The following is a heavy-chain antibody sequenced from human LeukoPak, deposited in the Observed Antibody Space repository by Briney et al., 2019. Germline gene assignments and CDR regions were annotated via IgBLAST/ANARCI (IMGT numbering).Heavy chain of an antibody. D-gene: IGHD3-10*01. V-gene: IGHV3-74*01. Sequence: PGGSLRLSCAASGFTFSSYAMNWVRQAPGKGLVWVSRINSDGSSTSYADSVKGRFTISRDNAKNTLYLQMNSLRAEDTAVYYCARDQSSYYGSGSTDYWGQGTLVTVSS. CDR3: ARDQSSYYGSGSTDY. J-gene: IGHJ4*02. CDR2: INSDGSST. CDR1: GFTFSSYA.